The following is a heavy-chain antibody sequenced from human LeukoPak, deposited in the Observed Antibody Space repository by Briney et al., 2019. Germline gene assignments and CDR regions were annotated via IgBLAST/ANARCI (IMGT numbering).Heavy chain of an antibody. V-gene: IGHV3-49*03. CDR1: GFTLGEDA. J-gene: IGHJ4*02. Sequence: GGSLRLSCTASGFTLGEDAMSWFRQAPGKGLAWLGFIRTKTNGATAEYAASVKGRFSISRDDSKSIAYLQMNSLKTEDTAVYYCARLIVVVVAASSYFDSWGQGTRVTVSS. CDR2: IRTKTNGATA. D-gene: IGHD2-15*01. CDR3: ARLIVVVVAASSYFDS.